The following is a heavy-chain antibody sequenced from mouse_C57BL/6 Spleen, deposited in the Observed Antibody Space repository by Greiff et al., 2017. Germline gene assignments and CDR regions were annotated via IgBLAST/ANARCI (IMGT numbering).Heavy chain of an antibody. D-gene: IGHD1-1*01. Sequence: VQLQQPGAELVKPGASVKISCKASGYTFTDYYINWVKQRPGQGLEWIGKIGPGSGSTYYNEKFKGKATLTADKSSSTAYMQLSSLTSEDSAVFFCASITTARAMDYWGQGTSVTVSS. CDR2: IGPGSGST. V-gene: IGHV1-77*01. CDR3: ASITTARAMDY. CDR1: GYTFTDYY. J-gene: IGHJ4*01.